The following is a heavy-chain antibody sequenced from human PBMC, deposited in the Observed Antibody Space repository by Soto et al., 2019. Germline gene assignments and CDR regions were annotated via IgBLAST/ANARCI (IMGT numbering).Heavy chain of an antibody. CDR1: GGSISSYY. D-gene: IGHD3-10*01. V-gene: IGHV4-59*08. CDR3: ARVVRTTMVRGVIITNNNWFDP. Sequence: ETLSLTCTVSGGSISSYYWSWIRQPPGKGLEWIGYIYYSGSTNYNPSLKSRVTISVDTSKNQFSLKLSSVTAADTAVYYCARVVRTTMVRGVIITNNNWFDPWGQGTLVTVSS. CDR2: IYYSGST. J-gene: IGHJ5*02.